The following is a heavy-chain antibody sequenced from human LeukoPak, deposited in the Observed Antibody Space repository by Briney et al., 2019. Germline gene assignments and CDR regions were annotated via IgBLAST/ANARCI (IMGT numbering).Heavy chain of an antibody. CDR3: ATSGEHWDVFDF. CDR2: IKSTTDGGTT. CDR1: GFTFSKAS. J-gene: IGHJ4*02. Sequence: GGSLRLSCAASGFTFSKASMSWVRQAPGKGLEWVGRIKSTTDGGTTDYAAPVKGRFTVSRDDSKNTLYLQMNSPKTDDTAVYHCATSGEHWDVFDFWGQGSLVTVSS. V-gene: IGHV3-15*01. D-gene: IGHD1-1*01.